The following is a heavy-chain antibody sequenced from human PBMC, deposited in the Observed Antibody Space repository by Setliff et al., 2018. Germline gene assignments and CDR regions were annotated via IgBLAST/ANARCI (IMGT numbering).Heavy chain of an antibody. V-gene: IGHV1-3*01. CDR3: ARGEAIVVVVDAEGNWFDP. CDR2: INAGNGNT. CDR1: GYTFTSYG. Sequence: ASVKVSCKASGYTFTSYGISWVRQAPGQGPEWMGWINAGNGNTKYSQKFQGRVTITRDTSASTVYMELSSLRSEDTAMYYCARGEAIVVVVDAEGNWFDPWGQGTLVTVSS. D-gene: IGHD2-15*01. J-gene: IGHJ5*02.